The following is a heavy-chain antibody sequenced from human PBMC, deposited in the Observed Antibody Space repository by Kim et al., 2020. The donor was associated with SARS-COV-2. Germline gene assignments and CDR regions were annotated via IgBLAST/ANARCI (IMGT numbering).Heavy chain of an antibody. Sequence: GGSLRLSCAASGFTFSDYYMSWIRQAPGKGLEWVSYISSSGSTIYYADSVKGRFTISRDNAKNSLYLQMNSLRAEDTAVYYCARGASYDFWSGYYAHYYYGMDVWGQGTTVTVSS. J-gene: IGHJ6*02. CDR1: GFTFSDYY. CDR2: ISSSGSTI. D-gene: IGHD3-3*01. V-gene: IGHV3-11*01. CDR3: ARGASYDFWSGYYAHYYYGMDV.